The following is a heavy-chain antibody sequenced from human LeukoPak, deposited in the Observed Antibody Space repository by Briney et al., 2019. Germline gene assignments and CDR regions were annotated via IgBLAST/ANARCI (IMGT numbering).Heavy chain of an antibody. J-gene: IGHJ4*02. D-gene: IGHD6-19*01. CDR2: IYYSGST. CDR3: ARVLRDSSGWYPTAYYFDY. CDR1: GGFIRDSGYY. V-gene: IGHV4-61*08. Sequence: ASETLSLTCTVSGGFIRDSGYYWGWIRQPPGKGLEWIGYIYYSGSTNYNPSLKSRVTISVDTSKNQFSLKLSSVTAADTAVYYCARVLRDSSGWYPTAYYFDYWGQGTLVTVSS.